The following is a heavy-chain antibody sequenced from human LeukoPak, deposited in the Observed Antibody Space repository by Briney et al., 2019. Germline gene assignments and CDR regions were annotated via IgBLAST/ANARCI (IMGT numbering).Heavy chain of an antibody. V-gene: IGHV3-23*01. CDR1: GFTFSSYA. Sequence: GGSLRLSCAASGFTFSSYAMSWVRQAPGKGLEWASAISGSGGSTYYADSVKGRFTISRDNSKNTLYLQMNSLRAEDTAVYYCANHIMITFGGVLYFDYWGQGTLVTVSS. J-gene: IGHJ4*02. CDR2: ISGSGGST. D-gene: IGHD3-16*01. CDR3: ANHIMITFGGVLYFDY.